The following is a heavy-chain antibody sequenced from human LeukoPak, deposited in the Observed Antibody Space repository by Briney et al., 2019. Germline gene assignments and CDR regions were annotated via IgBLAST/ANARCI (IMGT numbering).Heavy chain of an antibody. D-gene: IGHD3-10*01. J-gene: IGHJ4*02. Sequence: GGSLRLSCAASGFTLSNYVMRWVRQAPGKGLEWVASITNSGGSYADSVKGRFTISRDNSQNILYLQMDSLRAEDTAVYYCTRGFSSGWQYFGDWGQGTLVTVSS. CDR1: GFTLSNYV. V-gene: IGHV3-23*01. CDR2: ITNSGGS. CDR3: TRGFSSGWQYFGD.